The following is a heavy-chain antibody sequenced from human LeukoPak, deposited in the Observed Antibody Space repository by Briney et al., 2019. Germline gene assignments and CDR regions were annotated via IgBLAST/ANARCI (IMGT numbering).Heavy chain of an antibody. CDR1: GGSISSFY. CDR2: VDTSGST. J-gene: IGHJ5*02. Sequence: SETLSLTCAVYGGSISSFYWSWVRQPAGKGPEWIGRVDTSGSTHYNPSLKSRVTMTLDTSKSQFSLKLTSVTVADTAVYYCASGYDFWSGQGWFDPWGQGTLVTVSS. V-gene: IGHV4-59*10. CDR3: ASGYDFWSGQGWFDP. D-gene: IGHD3-3*01.